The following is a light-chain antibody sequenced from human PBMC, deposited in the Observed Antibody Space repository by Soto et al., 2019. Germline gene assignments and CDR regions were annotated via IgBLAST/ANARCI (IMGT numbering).Light chain of an antibody. Sequence: EIVMTQSPATLSVSPGERATLSCRASQSVRSNLAWYQQKLGQAPRLLIYGASTRATGIPARFSGSGSGTEFTFTISSLQSEDFAIFYCQQYNDWPRTFGQGTKL. V-gene: IGKV3-15*01. CDR3: QQYNDWPRT. CDR1: QSVRSN. CDR2: GAS. J-gene: IGKJ2*01.